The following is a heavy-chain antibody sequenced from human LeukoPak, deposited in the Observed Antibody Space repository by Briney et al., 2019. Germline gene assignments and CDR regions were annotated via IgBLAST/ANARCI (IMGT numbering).Heavy chain of an antibody. D-gene: IGHD6-13*01. CDR1: GFTFDDYG. CDR3: ARAGPSSSWHQFDC. Sequence: TGGSLRLSCAASGFTFDDYGMSWVRQAPGKGLEWVSGINWNGGSTGYADSVKGRFTISRDNAKNSLYLQMNSLRAEDTALYYCARAGPSSSWHQFDCWGQGTLVTVSS. J-gene: IGHJ4*02. V-gene: IGHV3-20*04. CDR2: INWNGGST.